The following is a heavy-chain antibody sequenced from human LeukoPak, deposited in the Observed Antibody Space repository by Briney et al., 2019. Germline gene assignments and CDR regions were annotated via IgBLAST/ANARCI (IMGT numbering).Heavy chain of an antibody. V-gene: IGHV4-39*07. D-gene: IGHD5-24*01. J-gene: IGHJ4*02. CDR2: IWRSGST. CDR3: ARGPWWLQGIDS. CDR1: GGSISSSSDY. Sequence: PSETLSLTCTVAGGSISSSSDYWGWIRQPPGKGLEWIGTIWRSGSTHSNPSLKSRVTISGDTSKNQFSLKLSSVTVADTAVYYCARGPWWLQGIDSWGQGTLVTVSS.